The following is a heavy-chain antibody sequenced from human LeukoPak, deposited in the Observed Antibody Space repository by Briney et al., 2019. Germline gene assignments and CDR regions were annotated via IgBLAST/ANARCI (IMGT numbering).Heavy chain of an antibody. CDR3: ARPPLTAMAPIDAFDI. Sequence: GESLQISCKGSGYSFTSYWIGWVRPMPGKGLEWMGIIYPGDSDTRYSPSFQGQVTISADKSISTAYLQWSSLKASDTAMYYCARPPLTAMAPIDAFDIWGQGTMVTVSS. CDR2: IYPGDSDT. CDR1: GYSFTSYW. V-gene: IGHV5-51*01. J-gene: IGHJ3*02. D-gene: IGHD5-18*01.